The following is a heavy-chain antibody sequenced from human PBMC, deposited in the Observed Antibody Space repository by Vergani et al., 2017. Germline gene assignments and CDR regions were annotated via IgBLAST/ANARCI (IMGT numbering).Heavy chain of an antibody. Sequence: EVQLLQSEGAVVQPGGSLRLSCVASGFTFSSHAMSWVRQGHGQGLEWVSSIKNTGDSTHYADSVKGRFTISRDNSKNTLYLQMNSLRVEETAVYYCAGDRVDIVATTTYYFYYYCMDVWGQGTTVTVSS. D-gene: IGHD5-12*01. CDR1: GFTFSSHA. J-gene: IGHJ6*02. V-gene: IGHV3-23*01. CDR3: AGDRVDIVATTTYYFYYYCMDV. CDR2: IKNTGDST.